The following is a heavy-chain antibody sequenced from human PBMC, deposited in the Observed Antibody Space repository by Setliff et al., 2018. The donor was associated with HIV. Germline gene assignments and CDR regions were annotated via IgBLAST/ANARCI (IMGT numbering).Heavy chain of an antibody. CDR1: GFTFRSYA. J-gene: IGHJ4*02. CDR2: ISQDGSDM. Sequence: QTGGSLRLSCAASGFTFRSYAMHWVRQAPGKGLEWVADISQDGSDMHYIESVKGRFTIFRDNAKNSVFLQMNSLRAEDTGVYYCATQTGFYNSHWYDYWGQGTMVTVSS. D-gene: IGHD6-13*01. CDR3: ATQTGFYNSHWYDY. V-gene: IGHV3-30*04.